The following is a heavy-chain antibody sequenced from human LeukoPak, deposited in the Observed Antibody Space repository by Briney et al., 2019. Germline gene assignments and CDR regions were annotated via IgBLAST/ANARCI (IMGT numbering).Heavy chain of an antibody. CDR1: GVTFSYYW. V-gene: IGHV3-74*01. J-gene: IGHJ5*02. CDR2: IKGDGSAT. D-gene: IGHD1-26*01. Sequence: GGSLRLSCVASGVTFSYYWMHWVRQAPGGGLVWVSYIKGDGSATNYVDYVKGRFTISRDNAKNTPYLQMNSLSAEDTAMYYCARGSLSATSYKGGNWFAPWGQGTLVTVSS. CDR3: ARGSLSATSYKGGNWFAP.